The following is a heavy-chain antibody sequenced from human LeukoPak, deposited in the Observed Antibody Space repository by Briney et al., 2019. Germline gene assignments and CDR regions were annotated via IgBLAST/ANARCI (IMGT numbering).Heavy chain of an antibody. CDR1: GGSISSYY. Sequence: PSETLSLTCTVSGGSISSYYWSWIRQPAGKGLEWIGRIYTSGSTNYNPSLKSRVTISVDTSKNQFSLKLSYVTAADTAVYYCASEPLAAAGPGGFDYWGQGTLVTVSS. D-gene: IGHD6-13*01. V-gene: IGHV4-4*07. J-gene: IGHJ4*02. CDR2: IYTSGST. CDR3: ASEPLAAAGPGGFDY.